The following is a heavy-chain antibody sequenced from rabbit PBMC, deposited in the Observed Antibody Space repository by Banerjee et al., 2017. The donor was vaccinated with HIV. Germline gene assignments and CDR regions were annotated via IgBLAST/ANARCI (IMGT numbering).Heavy chain of an antibody. CDR1: GFSFSSGYD. CDR3: VRRDYGSSTYYDL. CDR2: IYTGSSGST. D-gene: IGHD8-1*01. V-gene: IGHV1S40*01. Sequence: QQLVESGGGLVKPGASLTLTCTASGFSFSSGYDMCWVRQAPGKGLEWIARIYTGSSGSTYYASWAKGRFTISKTSSTTVTLQMTSLTAADTATHFCVRRDYGSSTYYDLRGPGTLVTVS. J-gene: IGHJ4*01.